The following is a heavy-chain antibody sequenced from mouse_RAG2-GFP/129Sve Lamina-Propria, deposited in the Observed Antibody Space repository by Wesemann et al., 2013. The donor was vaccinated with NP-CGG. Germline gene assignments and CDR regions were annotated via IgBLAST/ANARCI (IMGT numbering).Heavy chain of an antibody. Sequence: QVQLQQPGAELVKPGASVKLSCKASGYTFTSYWMQWVKQRPGQGLEWIGEIDPSDSYTNYNQKFKGKATLTVDTSSSTAYMQLSSLTSEDSAVYYCARSRDYGGFDYWGQGTTLTVSS. CDR1: GYTFTSYW. V-gene: IGHV1-50*01. CDR3: ARSRDYGGFDY. J-gene: IGHJ2*01. D-gene: IGHD2-4*01. CDR2: IDPSDSYT.